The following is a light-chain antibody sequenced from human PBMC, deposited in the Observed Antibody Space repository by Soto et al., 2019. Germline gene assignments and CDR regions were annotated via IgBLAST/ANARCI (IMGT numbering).Light chain of an antibody. Sequence: QSALTQPVSVSGSPGQSITISCTGTSSDVGGYNYVSWYQQHPGKAPKLMIYDVSNRPSGVSNRFSGSKSGNTASLTISGLQAEDEADYYCSSYTSSSTLFGGGTQLTVL. CDR1: SSDVGGYNY. V-gene: IGLV2-14*01. CDR2: DVS. CDR3: SSYTSSSTL. J-gene: IGLJ7*01.